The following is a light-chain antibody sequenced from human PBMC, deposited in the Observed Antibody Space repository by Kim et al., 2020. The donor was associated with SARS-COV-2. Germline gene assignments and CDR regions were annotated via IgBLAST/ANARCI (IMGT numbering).Light chain of an antibody. Sequence: DIQMTQSPSSLSASVGDTVTITCRASQGINNYLAWFQQKPGKAPTSLIYAASTLQSGVPSKFSGSGSGTDFTLTISSLQPEDSATHYCQHYHSWPWTFGQGTKVDIK. V-gene: IGKV1-16*02. CDR2: AAS. CDR1: QGINNY. CDR3: QHYHSWPWT. J-gene: IGKJ1*01.